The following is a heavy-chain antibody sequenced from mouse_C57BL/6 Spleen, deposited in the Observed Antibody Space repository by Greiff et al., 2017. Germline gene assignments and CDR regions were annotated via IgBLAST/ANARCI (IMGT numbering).Heavy chain of an antibody. J-gene: IGHJ3*01. D-gene: IGHD2-4*01. CDR3: ARRAYDFDVDY. V-gene: IGHV1-69*01. CDR2: IDPSDSYT. Sequence: QVQLQQPGAELVMPGASVKLSCKASGYTFTSYWMHWVKQRPGQGLEWIGEIDPSDSYTNYNQKFKGKSTLTVDKSSSTAYMQLSSLTSEDSAVYYWARRAYDFDVDYWGQGTLVIVAA. CDR1: GYTFTSYW.